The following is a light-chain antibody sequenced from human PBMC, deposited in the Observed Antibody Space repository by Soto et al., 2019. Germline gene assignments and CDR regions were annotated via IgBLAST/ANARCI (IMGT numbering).Light chain of an antibody. J-gene: IGKJ1*01. CDR1: QSVSSN. Sequence: EILITQSPATLSVSPGERDTLSCRASQSVSSNLAWYQQTPGQAPRILIYGASTRDTGIPARFSGSGSGTEFTLTISRLQSEDFEVYYCQQYNNWPRTFGQGTKVDI. V-gene: IGKV3-15*01. CDR2: GAS. CDR3: QQYNNWPRT.